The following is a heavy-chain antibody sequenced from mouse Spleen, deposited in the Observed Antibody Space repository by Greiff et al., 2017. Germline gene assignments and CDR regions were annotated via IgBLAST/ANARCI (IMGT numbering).Heavy chain of an antibody. Sequence: VQLQQSVTVLARPGASVKMSCKTSGYTFTSYWMHWVKQRPGQGLEWIGAIYPGNSDTSYNQKFKGKAKLTAVTSASTAYMELSSLTNEDSAVYYCTFKGYYAMDYWGQGTSVTVSS. CDR1: GYTFTSYW. CDR2: IYPGNSDT. V-gene: IGHV1-5*01. CDR3: TFKGYYAMDY. J-gene: IGHJ4*01.